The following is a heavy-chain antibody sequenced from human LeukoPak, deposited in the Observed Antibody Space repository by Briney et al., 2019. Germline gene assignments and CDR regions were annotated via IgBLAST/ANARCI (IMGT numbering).Heavy chain of an antibody. CDR1: GFTFSNYG. Sequence: GGSLRLSCTTSGFTFSNYGMHWVRQAPGKGPEWVAFIPYDGINKYYADSVKGRFTISRDNSKNTLYLQMNSLRAEDTAVYYCTTLVRYWGQGTLVTVSS. V-gene: IGHV3-30*02. CDR2: IPYDGINK. CDR3: TTLVRY. D-gene: IGHD2-8*01. J-gene: IGHJ4*02.